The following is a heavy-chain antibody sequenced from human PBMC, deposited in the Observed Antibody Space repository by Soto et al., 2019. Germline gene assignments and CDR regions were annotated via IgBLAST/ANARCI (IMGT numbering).Heavy chain of an antibody. CDR2: TTQDGSGK. Sequence: EVQLVESGGGLVQPGGSLRLSCVASGLTFSSWMSWVRQAPRKGLEWVAMTTQDGSGKHYVDSVKGRFTISRDSAKNSMYLQMNSLKVEDTAMYYCASLDTAMIKTAGYWGQGTQVTVSS. D-gene: IGHD5-18*01. V-gene: IGHV3-7*01. CDR3: ASLDTAMIKTAGY. CDR1: GLTFSSW. J-gene: IGHJ4*02.